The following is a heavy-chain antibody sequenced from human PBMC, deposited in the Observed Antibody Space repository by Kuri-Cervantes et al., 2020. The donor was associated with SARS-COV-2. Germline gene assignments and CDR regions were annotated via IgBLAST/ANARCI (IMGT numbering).Heavy chain of an antibody. D-gene: IGHD6-13*01. J-gene: IGHJ4*02. CDR3: AKPQQLVQHRFPPKYYFDY. CDR2: INSDGSST. CDR1: GFTFSSYW. Sequence: GESLKISCAASGFTFSSYWMHWVRQAPGKGLVWVSRINSDGSSTSYADSVKGRFTISRDNSKNTLYLQMNSLRAEDTAVYYCAKPQQLVQHRFPPKYYFDYWGQGTLVTVSS. V-gene: IGHV3-74*01.